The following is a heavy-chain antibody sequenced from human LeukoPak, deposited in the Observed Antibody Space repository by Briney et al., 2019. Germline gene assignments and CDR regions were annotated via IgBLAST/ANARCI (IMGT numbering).Heavy chain of an antibody. CDR3: AAKGITIFGVVIIPWGYYYYMDV. D-gene: IGHD3-3*01. V-gene: IGHV1-69*01. Sequence: SVKVSCKASGGTFSSYAISWVRQAPGQGLEWMGGIIPTFGTANYAQKFQVRVTITADESTSTAYMELSSLRSEDTAVYYCAAKGITIFGVVIIPWGYYYYMDVWGKGTTVTVSS. J-gene: IGHJ6*03. CDR2: IIPTFGTA. CDR1: GGTFSSYA.